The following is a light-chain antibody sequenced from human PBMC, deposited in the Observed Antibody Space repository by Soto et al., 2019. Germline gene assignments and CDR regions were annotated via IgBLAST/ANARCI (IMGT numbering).Light chain of an antibody. CDR2: DAS. Sequence: EIVLTQSPATLSLFPGERATLSCRASQSVSSYLAWYQHKPGQAPRLLIYDASNRATGIPARFSGSGSGTDFTLTIRSLEPEDFAVSHCQNRVRWPLAFGGGTKVEI. J-gene: IGKJ4*01. V-gene: IGKV3-11*01. CDR1: QSVSSY. CDR3: QNRVRWPLA.